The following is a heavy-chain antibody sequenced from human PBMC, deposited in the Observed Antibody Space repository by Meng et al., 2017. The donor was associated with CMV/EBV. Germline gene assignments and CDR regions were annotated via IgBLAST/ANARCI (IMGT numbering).Heavy chain of an antibody. CDR1: GYTFTRYD. V-gene: IGHV1-8*03. CDR2: MNTNSGNT. D-gene: IGHD6-13*01. Sequence: ASVKVSCKASGYTFTRYDIYWVRQATGQGLEWMGWMNTNSGNTGYAQKFQGRVTITRNTSISTAYMELSGLRSEDTAVYYCARGSRLGIEAAGTATWIYYFDYWGQGTLVTVSS. CDR3: ARGSRLGIEAAGTATWIYYFDY. J-gene: IGHJ4*02.